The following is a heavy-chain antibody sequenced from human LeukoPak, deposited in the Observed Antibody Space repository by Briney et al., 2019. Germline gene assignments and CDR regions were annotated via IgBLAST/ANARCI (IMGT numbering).Heavy chain of an antibody. CDR3: AHSEWDCSSTSCYYYYGMDV. CDR2: IYWNDDK. J-gene: IGHJ6*02. Sequence: SGPTLVKPTQTLTLTCTFSGFSLSTRGVGVGWIRQPPGKALEWLALIYWNDDKRYSPSLKSRLTITKDTSKNQVVLTMTSMDPVDTATYYCAHSEWDCSSTSCYYYYGMDVWGQGTAVTVSS. D-gene: IGHD2-2*01. CDR1: GFSLSTRGVG. V-gene: IGHV2-5*01.